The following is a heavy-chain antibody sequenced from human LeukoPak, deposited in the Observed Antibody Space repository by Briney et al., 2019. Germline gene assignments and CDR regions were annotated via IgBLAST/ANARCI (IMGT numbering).Heavy chain of an antibody. CDR1: GGSISSYY. Sequence: SETLSLTCTVSGGSISSYYWSWIRQPPGKGLEWIGYIYDSGSTNYNPSHKSRVTISLDTSKKQFSLKLTSVTATDTAVFYCARHYYGSGSSPMDVWGQGTTVTVSS. J-gene: IGHJ6*02. CDR2: IYDSGST. D-gene: IGHD3-10*01. V-gene: IGHV4-59*08. CDR3: ARHYYGSGSSPMDV.